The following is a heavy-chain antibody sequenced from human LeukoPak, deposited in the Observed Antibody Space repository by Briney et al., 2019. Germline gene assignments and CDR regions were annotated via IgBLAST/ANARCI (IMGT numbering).Heavy chain of an antibody. CDR3: AKGTGYSSLRRAY. CDR2: ISYDGNNK. D-gene: IGHD6-13*01. Sequence: PGGSLRLSCAASGFTFSSYAMSWVRQAPGKGLEWVAVISYDGNNKYYADSVKGRFTISRDNSKNTLYLQMNSLRTEDTALYYCAKGTGYSSLRRAYWGQGTLVTVSS. CDR1: GFTFSSYA. J-gene: IGHJ4*02. V-gene: IGHV3-30*04.